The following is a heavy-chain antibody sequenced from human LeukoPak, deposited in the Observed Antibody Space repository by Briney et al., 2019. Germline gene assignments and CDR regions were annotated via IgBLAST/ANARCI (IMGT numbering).Heavy chain of an antibody. Sequence: GGSLRLSCAASGFTFSDNGMNWVRQAPEKGLEWISYIGSSGNTIFYADSVRGRFTISRDNAKNSLFLQMNSLRVEDTALYYCVRGLKTAYNYFDYWGRGALVTVSS. J-gene: IGHJ4*02. V-gene: IGHV3-48*04. D-gene: IGHD2-21*02. CDR1: GFTFSDNG. CDR2: IGSSGNTI. CDR3: VRGLKTAYNYFDY.